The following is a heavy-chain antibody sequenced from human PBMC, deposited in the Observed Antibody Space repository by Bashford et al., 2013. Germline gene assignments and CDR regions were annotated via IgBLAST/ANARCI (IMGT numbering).Heavy chain of an antibody. J-gene: IGHJ5*02. V-gene: IGHV3-23*01. CDR2: ISGTSDST. CDR3: AREDGKDLDA. D-gene: IGHD5-24*01. Sequence: VRQAPGKGLEWVSAISGTSDSTHYADSVKGRFTISRDNSKNTLYLQMSSLRAEDTAVYYCAREDGKDLDAWGQGTLVTVSS.